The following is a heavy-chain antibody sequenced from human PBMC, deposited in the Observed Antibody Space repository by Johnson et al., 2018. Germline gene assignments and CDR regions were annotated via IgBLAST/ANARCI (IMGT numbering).Heavy chain of an antibody. Sequence: QVQLVESGGGVVQPGRSLRLSCAASGFIFSNYALHWVRQAPGKGLEWVAVISHDGSNEYYADSVKGRFTISRDSSKSTLYLQMNSLRAEDTAVFYCARDRVCSGADCYRYFDYWGQGTLVTVSS. CDR3: ARDRVCSGADCYRYFDY. V-gene: IGHV3-30-3*01. CDR1: GFIFSNYA. J-gene: IGHJ4*02. D-gene: IGHD2-15*01. CDR2: ISHDGSNE.